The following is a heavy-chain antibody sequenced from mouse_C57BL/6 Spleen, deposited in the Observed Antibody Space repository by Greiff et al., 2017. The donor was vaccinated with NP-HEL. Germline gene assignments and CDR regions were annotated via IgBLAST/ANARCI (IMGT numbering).Heavy chain of an antibody. V-gene: IGHV1-62-2*01. CDR2: FYPGSGSI. Sequence: VKLMESGAELVKPGASVKLSCKASGYTFTEYTIHWVKQRSGQGLEWIGWFYPGSGSIKYNEKFKDKATLTADKSSSTVYMELSRLTSEDSAVYFCARHEASWDYDGDFDYWGQGTTLTVSS. D-gene: IGHD2-4*01. CDR1: GYTFTEYT. J-gene: IGHJ2*01. CDR3: ARHEASWDYDGDFDY.